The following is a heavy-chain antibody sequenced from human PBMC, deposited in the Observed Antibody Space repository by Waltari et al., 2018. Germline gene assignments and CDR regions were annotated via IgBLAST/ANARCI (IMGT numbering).Heavy chain of an antibody. Sequence: EVQLVESGGGLVQPGGSLRLSCAASGFTCSSYWMSWVRQAPGKGLEWVANIKQDGSEKYYVDSVKGRFTISRDNAKNSLYLQMNSLRAEDTAVYYCARDGITIFGVVIFDYWGQGTLVTVSS. CDR1: GFTCSSYW. CDR2: IKQDGSEK. D-gene: IGHD3-3*01. CDR3: ARDGITIFGVVIFDY. V-gene: IGHV3-7*01. J-gene: IGHJ4*02.